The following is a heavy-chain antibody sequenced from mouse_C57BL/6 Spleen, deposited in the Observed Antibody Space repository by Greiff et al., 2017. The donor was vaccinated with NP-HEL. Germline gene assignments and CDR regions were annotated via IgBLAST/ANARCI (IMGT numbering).Heavy chain of an antibody. CDR1: GFTFSSYT. D-gene: IGHD6-1*01. V-gene: IGHV5-9*01. CDR2: ISGGGGNT. Sequence: LKESGGGLVKPGGSLKLSCAASGFTFSSYTMSWVRQTPEKRLEWVATISGGGGNTYYPDSVKGRFTISRDNAKNTLYLQMSSLRSEDTALYYCARPLGEGDYFDYWGQGTTLTVSS. J-gene: IGHJ2*01. CDR3: ARPLGEGDYFDY.